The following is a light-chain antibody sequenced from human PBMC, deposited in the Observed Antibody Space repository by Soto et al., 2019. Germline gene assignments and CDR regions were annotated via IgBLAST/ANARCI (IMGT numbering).Light chain of an antibody. Sequence: QSALTQPASVSGSPGQSITISCTGTSSDVGGYNYVSWYQQHPGKAPKLMISDVSRRPSGVSNRFSGSKSGNTASLTISGLRAEDEAVYYCSSYTSGSALGVFGTGTKVTVL. CDR2: DVS. V-gene: IGLV2-14*01. CDR1: SSDVGGYNY. CDR3: SSYTSGSALGV. J-gene: IGLJ1*01.